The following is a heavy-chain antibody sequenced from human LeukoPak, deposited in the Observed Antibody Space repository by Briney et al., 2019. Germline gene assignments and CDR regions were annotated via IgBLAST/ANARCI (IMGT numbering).Heavy chain of an antibody. Sequence: GGSLRLSCAASGFTFDDYAMHWVRQAPGKGLEWVSGISWNSGSIGYADSVKGRFTISRDNAKNSLYLQMNSLRAEDTAVYYCARVGNRGYYYDSSGLSGHAFDIWGQGTMVTVSS. CDR3: ARVGNRGYYYDSSGLSGHAFDI. J-gene: IGHJ3*02. CDR2: ISWNSGSI. CDR1: GFTFDDYA. D-gene: IGHD3-22*01. V-gene: IGHV3-9*01.